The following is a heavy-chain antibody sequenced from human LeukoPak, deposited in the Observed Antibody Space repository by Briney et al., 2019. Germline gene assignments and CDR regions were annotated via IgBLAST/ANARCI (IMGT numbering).Heavy chain of an antibody. J-gene: IGHJ4*02. D-gene: IGHD5-18*01. CDR2: INPSGGST. CDR1: GYTFTSYY. CDR3: ARDLGVDTSMIFFDY. V-gene: IGHV1-46*01. Sequence: ASVKVSCKASGYTFTSYYMHWVRQAPGQGLEWMGIINPSGGSTSCAQKFQGRVTMTRDTSTSTVYMELSSLRSEDTAVYYCARDLGVDTSMIFFDYWGQGTLVTVSS.